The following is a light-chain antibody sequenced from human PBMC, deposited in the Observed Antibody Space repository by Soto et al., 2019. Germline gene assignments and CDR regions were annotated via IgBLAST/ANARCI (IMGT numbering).Light chain of an antibody. J-gene: IGKJ1*01. CDR3: QQYGRSPT. Sequence: IVLTQSPDTLSFSPGERATLSFRASQSVSSNYLAWYQQKLGQAPRLLIYDASRRATGIPDRFSGSGSGTDFTLTISRLEPEDFVVYYCQQYGRSPTFGQGTKVDIK. V-gene: IGKV3-20*01. CDR2: DAS. CDR1: QSVSSNY.